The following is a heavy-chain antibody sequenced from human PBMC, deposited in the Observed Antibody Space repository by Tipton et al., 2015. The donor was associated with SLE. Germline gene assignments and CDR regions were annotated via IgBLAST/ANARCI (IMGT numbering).Heavy chain of an antibody. D-gene: IGHD6-13*01. CDR3: ARGGSGQQLVHTPPFDY. CDR2: ISSSGSAI. J-gene: IGHJ4*02. V-gene: IGHV3-11*01. CDR1: GFTFSDYY. Sequence: SLRLSCAASGFTFSDYYMSWIRQAPGKGLEWVSYISSSGSAIYYADSVKGRFTISRDNAKNSLYLQMNSLRAEDTAVDYCARGGSGQQLVHTPPFDYWGQGTLVTVSS.